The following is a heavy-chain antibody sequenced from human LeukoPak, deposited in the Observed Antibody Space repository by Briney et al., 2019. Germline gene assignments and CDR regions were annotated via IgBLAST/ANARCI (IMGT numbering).Heavy chain of an antibody. CDR3: ARAPEMTTVTHFDY. CDR2: IIPIFGTA. J-gene: IGHJ4*02. CDR1: GYTFTSYG. Sequence: SVKVSCKASGYTFTSYGISWVRQAPGQGLEWMGGIIPIFGTANYAQKFQGRVTITADESTSTAYMELSSLRSEDTAVYYCARAPEMTTVTHFDYWGQGTLVTVSS. V-gene: IGHV1-69*13. D-gene: IGHD4-17*01.